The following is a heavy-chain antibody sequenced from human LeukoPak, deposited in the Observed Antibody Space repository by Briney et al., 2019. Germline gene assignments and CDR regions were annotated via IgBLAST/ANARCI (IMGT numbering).Heavy chain of an antibody. V-gene: IGHV4-59*01. CDR1: GGSISSYY. Sequence: SETLSLTCTVSGGSISSYYWSWIRQPPGKGLEWIGYIYYSGSTNYNPSLKSRVTISVDTSKNQFSLKLSSVTAADTAVYYCARETAVGATTVAFDIWGQGTMVTVSS. CDR3: ARETAVGATTVAFDI. D-gene: IGHD1-26*01. CDR2: IYYSGST. J-gene: IGHJ3*02.